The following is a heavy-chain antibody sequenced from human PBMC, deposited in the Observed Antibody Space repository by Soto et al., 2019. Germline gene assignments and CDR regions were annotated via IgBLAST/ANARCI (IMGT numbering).Heavy chain of an antibody. CDR1: GGTFSSYA. CDR2: IITIFGTA. CDR3: AKGVRHNWGIGWGDY. Sequence: QVQLVQSGAEVKKPGSSVKVSCKASGGTFSSYAISWVRQAPGQGLEWMGGIITIFGTANYTQKFQGRVTIPSHESTSTAYMELSSLRSEDTAVYYCAKGVRHNWGIGWGDYWGQVTMVTVSS. J-gene: IGHJ4*02. V-gene: IGHV1-69*01. D-gene: IGHD7-27*01.